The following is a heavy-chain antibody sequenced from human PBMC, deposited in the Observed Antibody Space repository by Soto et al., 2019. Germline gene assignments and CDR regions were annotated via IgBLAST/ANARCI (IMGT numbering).Heavy chain of an antibody. V-gene: IGHV1-18*01. J-gene: IGHJ3*02. CDR1: GYTFTSYG. D-gene: IGHD4-17*01. Sequence: ASVKVSCKASGYTFTSYGISWVRQAPGQGLEWMGWISAYNGNTNYAQKLQGRVTMTTDTSTSTAYMELRSLRSDDTAVYYCARENYGDYACNDPDAFDIWGQATIVTLSS. CDR3: ARENYGDYACNDPDAFDI. CDR2: ISAYNGNT.